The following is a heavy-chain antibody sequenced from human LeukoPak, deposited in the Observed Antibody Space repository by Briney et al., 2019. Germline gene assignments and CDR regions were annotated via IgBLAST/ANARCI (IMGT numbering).Heavy chain of an antibody. CDR2: ISAYNGNT. CDR1: GYTFTSYG. V-gene: IGHV1-18*01. CDR3: ARDGVGIAVAGRGPYYYMDV. J-gene: IGHJ6*03. D-gene: IGHD6-19*01. Sequence: ASVKVSCKASGYTFTSYGISWVRQAPGQGLEWMGWISAYNGNTNYAQKLQGRVTMTTDTSTSTAYMELRSLRSDDTAVYYCARDGVGIAVAGRGPYYYMDVWGKGTTVTVSS.